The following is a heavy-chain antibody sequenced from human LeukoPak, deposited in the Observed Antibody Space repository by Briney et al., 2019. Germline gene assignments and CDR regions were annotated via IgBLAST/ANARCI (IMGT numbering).Heavy chain of an antibody. D-gene: IGHD3-10*01. CDR2: IYYSGST. J-gene: IGHJ4*02. Sequence: SQTLSLTCTVTGGSIRSVTYYWGWIRQHPGKGLEWVGLIYYSGSTYYNPSLKSRITILQDTSENQFSLKLTSVTAAETAVYYCARWRFDGGDHVFDYWGQGTLVTVSS. V-gene: IGHV4-31*03. CDR1: GGSIRSVTYY. CDR3: ARWRFDGGDHVFDY.